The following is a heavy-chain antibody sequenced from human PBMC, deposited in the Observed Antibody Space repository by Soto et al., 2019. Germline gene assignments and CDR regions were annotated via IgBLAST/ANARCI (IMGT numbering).Heavy chain of an antibody. J-gene: IGHJ4*02. CDR3: AISRSWNYRLDY. Sequence: SETLSLTCTVSGGSISSSSYYWGWIRQPPGKGLEWIGSIYYSGSTYYNPSLKSRVTISVDTSKNQFSLKLSSVTAADTAVYYCAISRSWNYRLDYWGQGTLVTVSS. V-gene: IGHV4-39*01. CDR2: IYYSGST. D-gene: IGHD1-7*01. CDR1: GGSISSSSYY.